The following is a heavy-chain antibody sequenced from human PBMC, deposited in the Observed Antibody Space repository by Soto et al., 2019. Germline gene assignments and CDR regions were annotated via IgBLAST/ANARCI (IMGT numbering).Heavy chain of an antibody. CDR2: LYAGVSDM. Sequence: PGEALKISFEGVGYSFPNYWIARVRETPETRLGWMGTLYAGVSDMRYRPSFRGQVTTSVDKCINTAYLQWGSLKTSHPAIYYCARLSRPFWSGPDSWGQGTLVTVS. CDR1: GYSFPNYW. CDR3: ARLSRPFWSGPDS. V-gene: IGHV5-51*01. D-gene: IGHD3-3*01. J-gene: IGHJ5*01.